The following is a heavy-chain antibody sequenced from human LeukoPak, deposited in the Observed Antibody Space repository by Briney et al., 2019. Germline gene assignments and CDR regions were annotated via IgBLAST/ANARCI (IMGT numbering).Heavy chain of an antibody. J-gene: IGHJ4*02. Sequence: PGASVKVSCKASGYTFTGCYMHWVRQAPGQGLEWMGWINPNSGGTNYAQKFQGRVTMTRDTSISTAYMELSRLRSDDTAVYYCARSSGQWELLTFDYWGQGTLVTVSS. CDR3: ARSSGQWELLTFDY. V-gene: IGHV1-2*02. CDR1: GYTFTGCY. D-gene: IGHD1-26*01. CDR2: INPNSGGT.